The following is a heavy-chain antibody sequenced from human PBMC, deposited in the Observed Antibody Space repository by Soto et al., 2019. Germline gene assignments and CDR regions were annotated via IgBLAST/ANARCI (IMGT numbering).Heavy chain of an antibody. CDR2: IIPIFGIP. V-gene: IGHV1-69*17. CDR1: GGTFNNYA. J-gene: IGHJ5*02. Sequence: QVQLVQSGAEVKKPGSSVMVSCKASGGTFNNYAISWVRQAPGQGLEWMAGIIPIFGIPNYAQKFQGRLTISADKSTSTAYMELVRLTSEDTAVYYCARAADGYNYNWFDPWGQGTLVTVSS. CDR3: ARAADGYNYNWFDP. D-gene: IGHD5-12*01.